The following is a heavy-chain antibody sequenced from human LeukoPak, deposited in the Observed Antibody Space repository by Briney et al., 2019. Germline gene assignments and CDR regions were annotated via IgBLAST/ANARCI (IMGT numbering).Heavy chain of an antibody. CDR3: AATIVVVPAAGWAAYHYYYGMDV. CDR2: IIPIFGTA. V-gene: IGHV1-69*13. J-gene: IGHJ6*04. D-gene: IGHD2-2*01. CDR1: GGTFSSYA. Sequence: SVKVSCKASGGTFSSYAISWVRQAPGQGLEWMGGIIPIFGTANYAQKFQGRVTITADESTSTAYMELSSLRSEDTAVYYCAATIVVVPAAGWAAYHYYYGMDVWGKGTTVTVSS.